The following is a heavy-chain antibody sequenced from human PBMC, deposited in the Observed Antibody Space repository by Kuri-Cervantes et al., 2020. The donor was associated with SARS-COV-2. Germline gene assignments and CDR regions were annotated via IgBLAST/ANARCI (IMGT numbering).Heavy chain of an antibody. CDR2: IPYDGSNK. CDR1: GFTFRSYG. Sequence: GGSLRLSCAASGFTFRSYGMHWVRKALGKGLEWVAVIPYDGSNKYYADSVKGRFTISRDNSKHTLYLQMNSLRAEDKAVYYCAKGPSESFGYWGQGTLVTVSS. D-gene: IGHD3-10*01. V-gene: IGHV3-30*18. CDR3: AKGPSESFGY. J-gene: IGHJ4*02.